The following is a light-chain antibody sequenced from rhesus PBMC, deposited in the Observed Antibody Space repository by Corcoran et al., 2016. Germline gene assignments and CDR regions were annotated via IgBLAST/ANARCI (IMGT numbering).Light chain of an antibody. CDR1: SSDIGGYNY. Sequence: QAALTQPRSVSGSPGQSVTISCTGTSSDIGGYNYVSWYQQHPGTAPKLMIYEVSKRPSGVSDRFSGSKSGNTASLTISGLQAEDEADYSCSSYAGSNTYIFGAGTRLTVL. V-gene: IGLV2-32*02. CDR2: EVS. J-gene: IGLJ1*01. CDR3: SSYAGSNTYI.